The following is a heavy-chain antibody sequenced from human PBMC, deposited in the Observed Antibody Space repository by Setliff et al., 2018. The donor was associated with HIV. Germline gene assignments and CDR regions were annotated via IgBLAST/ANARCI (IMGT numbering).Heavy chain of an antibody. CDR3: AISSGVSSILTDHYFHH. CDR2: ISYYGDKT. V-gene: IGHV3-43*01. CDR1: GFSFDDYT. J-gene: IGHJ4*02. Sequence: PGGSLRLSCAASGFSFDDYTMHWVRQAPGQGLEWVSLISYYGDKTYDADSVRGRFTVSRDRSKNKVYLQVTNLRVEDTAIYYCAISSGVSSILTDHYFHHWGQGTLVTVSS. D-gene: IGHD3-9*01.